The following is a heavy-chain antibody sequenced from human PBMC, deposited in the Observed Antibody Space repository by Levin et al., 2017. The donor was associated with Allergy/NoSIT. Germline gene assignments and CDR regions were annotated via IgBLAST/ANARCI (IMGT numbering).Heavy chain of an antibody. Sequence: GESLKISCAGTGFTFSSYGFNWVRQAPGKGLEWVSFVSSSSATIYYADSVKGRFTISRDNAKNSLYLQMNSLRDEDTAVYYCARGGAAAKYDYGVDVWGQGTTVTVSS. V-gene: IGHV3-48*02. CDR2: VSSSSATI. J-gene: IGHJ6*02. CDR3: ARGGAAAKYDYGVDV. CDR1: GFTFSSYG. D-gene: IGHD6-13*01.